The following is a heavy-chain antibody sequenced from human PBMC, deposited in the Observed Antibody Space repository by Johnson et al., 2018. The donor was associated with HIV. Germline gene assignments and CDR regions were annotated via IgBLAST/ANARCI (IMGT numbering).Heavy chain of an antibody. D-gene: IGHD5-18*01. Sequence: QVQLVESGGGLVQPGGSLRLSCAASGFTFSDYFMSWIRQAPGKGLECISYISSSGTTIYYTDSVKGRFTISRDNSKNTLYLQMNRLRAEDTAVYYCARAPGYSRAFDIWGQGTMVTVST. CDR3: ARAPGYSRAFDI. V-gene: IGHV3-11*04. CDR1: GFTFSDYF. J-gene: IGHJ3*02. CDR2: ISSSGTTI.